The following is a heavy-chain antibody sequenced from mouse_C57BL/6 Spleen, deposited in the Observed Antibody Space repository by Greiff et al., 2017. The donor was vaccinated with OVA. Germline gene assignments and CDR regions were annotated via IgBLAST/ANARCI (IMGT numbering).Heavy chain of an antibody. J-gene: IGHJ1*03. CDR1: GFNLKDYY. CDR3: ARGYYSNYPWYFDV. Sequence: VQLQQSGAELVKPGASVKLSCTASGFNLKDYYMHWVKQRTEQGLEWIGRIAPEDGATNSAPKFQSKATITANTASNTAFLQLRIRTSEDTAGYDCARGYYSNYPWYFDVWGTGTTVTVSS. V-gene: IGHV14-2*01. D-gene: IGHD2-5*01. CDR2: IAPEDGAT.